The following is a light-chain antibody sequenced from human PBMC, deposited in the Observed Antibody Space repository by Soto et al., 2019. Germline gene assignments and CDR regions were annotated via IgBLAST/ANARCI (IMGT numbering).Light chain of an antibody. Sequence: DRQMTQSPSSLSASVGRRLTITCQASQDITNYLNWYQQKTGRAPRLLLYDASSLETGVPSRFSGSGYGTDFTLTISSLQTEDVATYYCQHYDHLPITFGQGTRLEIK. CDR1: QDITNY. V-gene: IGKV1-33*01. CDR3: QHYDHLPIT. J-gene: IGKJ5*01. CDR2: DAS.